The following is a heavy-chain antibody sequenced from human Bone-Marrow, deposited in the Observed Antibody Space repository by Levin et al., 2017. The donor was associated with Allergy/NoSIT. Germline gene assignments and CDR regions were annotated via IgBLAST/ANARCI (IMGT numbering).Heavy chain of an antibody. CDR1: GFTFSNYA. D-gene: IGHD2-8*02. CDR2: IIASGGGT. Sequence: GESLKISCAASGFTFSNYAMGWVRQAPGKGLEWVSSIIASGGGTAYADSVKGRFTISRDNSRNTLFLQMSSLRVDDTAAYYCVQELVPGSLNYWGQGTLVTVSS. CDR3: VQELVPGSLNY. J-gene: IGHJ4*02. V-gene: IGHV3-23*01.